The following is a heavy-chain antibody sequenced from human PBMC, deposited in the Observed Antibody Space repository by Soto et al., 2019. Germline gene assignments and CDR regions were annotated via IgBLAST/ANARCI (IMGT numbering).Heavy chain of an antibody. Sequence: GGSLRLSCVASGFTFSSYGIHWVRQAPGKGLEWVAVISYDGSNKYYADSVKGRFTISRDNSKNTLYLQMNSLRAEDTAVYYCAKDLGYCSGGTCYSSPLDYWGQGTLVTVSS. J-gene: IGHJ4*02. V-gene: IGHV3-30*18. CDR1: GFTFSSYG. D-gene: IGHD2-15*01. CDR2: ISYDGSNK. CDR3: AKDLGYCSGGTCYSSPLDY.